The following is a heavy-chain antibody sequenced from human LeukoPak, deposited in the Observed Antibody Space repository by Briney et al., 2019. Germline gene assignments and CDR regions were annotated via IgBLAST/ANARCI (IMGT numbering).Heavy chain of an antibody. Sequence: GASVKVSCKASGYTFTGYYMHWVRQAPGQGLEWMGWINPNSGGTNYAQKFQGRVTMTRDTSISTAYMELSRLRSDDTAVYYCARGPLIVRGAIFPIDYWGQGTLVTVSS. V-gene: IGHV1-2*02. D-gene: IGHD3-10*02. J-gene: IGHJ4*02. CDR3: ARGPLIVRGAIFPIDY. CDR1: GYTFTGYY. CDR2: INPNSGGT.